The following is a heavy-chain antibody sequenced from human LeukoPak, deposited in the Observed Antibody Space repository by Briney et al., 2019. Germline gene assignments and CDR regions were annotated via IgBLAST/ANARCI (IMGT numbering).Heavy chain of an antibody. Sequence: KPGGSLRLSCAASGFRFSDYYMKWIRQAPGKGLECVSHISRSGSTIYYADSVKGRFTISRDNAKNSLYLQMNSLRVEDTAVYYCARDDTVALGAFDIWGQGTMVTGSS. CDR1: GFRFSDYY. J-gene: IGHJ3*02. CDR3: ARDDTVALGAFDI. CDR2: ISRSGSTI. D-gene: IGHD4-23*01. V-gene: IGHV3-11*04.